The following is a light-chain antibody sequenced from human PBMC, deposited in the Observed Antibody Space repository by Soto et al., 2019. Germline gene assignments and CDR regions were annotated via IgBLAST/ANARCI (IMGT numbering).Light chain of an antibody. V-gene: IGLV2-14*01. CDR1: SSDVGGYNY. CDR3: SSYTISSTVV. J-gene: IGLJ2*01. CDR2: DVS. Sequence: QSALTQPASVSGYPGQSITISCTGTSSDVGGYNYVSWYQQHPGKAPKLMIYDVSNRPSGVSNRFSGSKSGNTASLTISGLQAEDEADYYCSSYTISSTVVFGGGTKLTVL.